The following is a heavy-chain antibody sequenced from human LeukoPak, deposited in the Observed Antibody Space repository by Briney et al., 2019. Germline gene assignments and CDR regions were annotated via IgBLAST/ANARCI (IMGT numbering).Heavy chain of an antibody. J-gene: IGHJ4*02. V-gene: IGHV3-53*05. CDR1: GFTVSSNY. Sequence: PGGSLRLSCAASGFTVSSNYMSWVRQAPGKGLEWVSVIYSGGSTYYADSVKGRFTISRDNSKNTLYLQMGSLRAENMAVYYCARDKGWSIFDYWGQGTLVTVSS. CDR3: ARDKGWSIFDY. CDR2: IYSGGST. D-gene: IGHD6-19*01.